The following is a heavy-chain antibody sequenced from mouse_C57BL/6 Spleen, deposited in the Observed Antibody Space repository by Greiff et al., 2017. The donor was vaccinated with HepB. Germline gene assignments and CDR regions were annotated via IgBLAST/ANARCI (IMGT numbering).Heavy chain of an antibody. D-gene: IGHD2-5*01. CDR1: GYTFTSYW. J-gene: IGHJ2*01. Sequence: QVQLQQPGTELVKPGASVKLSCKASGYTFTSYWMHWVKQRPGQGLEWIGNINPSNGGTNYNEKFKSKATLTVDKSYSTAYMQLSSLTSEDSAVYYCARLGAYYSNYFDYWGQGTTLTVSS. V-gene: IGHV1-53*01. CDR3: ARLGAYYSNYFDY. CDR2: INPSNGGT.